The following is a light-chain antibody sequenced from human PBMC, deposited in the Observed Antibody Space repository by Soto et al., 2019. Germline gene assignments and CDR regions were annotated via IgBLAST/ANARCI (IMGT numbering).Light chain of an antibody. J-gene: IGLJ3*02. V-gene: IGLV7-46*01. CDR1: TGDVTSAHY. CDR3: FLSYSGTNGV. CDR2: DAS. Sequence: QAVVTQEPSLTVSPGGTVTLTCGSSTGDVTSAHYPSWLQQKPGHAPKTLIYDASNKHSWTPARFSGSLLGGKAALTLSGAQPEDEADYYCFLSYSGTNGVFGGGTKLTVL.